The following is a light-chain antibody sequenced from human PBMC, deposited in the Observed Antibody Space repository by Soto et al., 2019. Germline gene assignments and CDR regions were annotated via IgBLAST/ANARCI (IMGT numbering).Light chain of an antibody. CDR2: AAS. V-gene: IGKV1-12*01. CDR1: EDISTW. J-gene: IGKJ5*01. CDR3: QHADSFPLIT. Sequence: DIQMTQCPCSVSASVADRFTITCRSSEDISTWLAWYQQKPGKAPKLLIYAASSLQSGVPSRFSGSGSGTDFTLTISSLQPEDFATYYCQHADSFPLITFGQGARLEIK.